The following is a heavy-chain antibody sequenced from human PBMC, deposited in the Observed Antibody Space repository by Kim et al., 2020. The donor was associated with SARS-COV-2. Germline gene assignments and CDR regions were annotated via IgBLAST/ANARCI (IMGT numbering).Heavy chain of an antibody. J-gene: IGHJ4*02. Sequence: NRSYADSVKGRFTISRDNSKNTLYLQMNSLRAEDTAVYYCARDGLGRLDYWGQGTLVTVSS. CDR2: NR. CDR3: ARDGLGRLDY. D-gene: IGHD6-19*01. V-gene: IGHV3-30*07.